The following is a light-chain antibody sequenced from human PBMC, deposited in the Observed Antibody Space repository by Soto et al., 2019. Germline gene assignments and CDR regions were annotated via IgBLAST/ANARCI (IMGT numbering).Light chain of an antibody. V-gene: IGLV2-23*01. CDR2: EGS. CDR1: SSVVGSYNL. J-gene: IGLJ1*01. Sequence: SVRTQPASVSGAAGQSITISCTGTSSVVGSYNLVSWYQQHPGKAPELMIYEGSKRPSGVSNRFSGSKSGNTASLTISGLQAEDEAHYYCYSYAGENLYVFGTGTKVTVL. CDR3: YSYAGENLYV.